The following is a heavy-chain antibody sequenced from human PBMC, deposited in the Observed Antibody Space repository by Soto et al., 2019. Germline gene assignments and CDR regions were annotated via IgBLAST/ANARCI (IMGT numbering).Heavy chain of an antibody. D-gene: IGHD3-10*01. V-gene: IGHV4-59*08. Sequence: SETLSLTCTFSDASITSVYWTWVRQLPGKGLEWIGYMHYSGSTSYNPSLKSRATISIDTSKNQFSLNLNSVTAADTAVYYCARHEYGSGSYYGYDYWGQGTLVTVSS. J-gene: IGHJ4*02. CDR1: DASITSVY. CDR2: MHYSGST. CDR3: ARHEYGSGSYYGYDY.